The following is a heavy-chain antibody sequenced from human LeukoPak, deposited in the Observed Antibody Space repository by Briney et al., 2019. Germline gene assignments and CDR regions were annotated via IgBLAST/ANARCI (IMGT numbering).Heavy chain of an antibody. CDR1: GYTFTSYA. CDR2: INAGNGNT. CDR3: ARGGLVVAATIDY. D-gene: IGHD2-15*01. V-gene: IGHV1-3*01. J-gene: IGHJ4*02. Sequence: ASVKVSCKAPGYTFTSYAMHWVRQAPGQRLEWMGWINAGNGNTKYSQKFQGRVTITRDTSASTAYMELSSLRSEDTAVYYCARGGLVVAATIDYWGQGTLVTVSS.